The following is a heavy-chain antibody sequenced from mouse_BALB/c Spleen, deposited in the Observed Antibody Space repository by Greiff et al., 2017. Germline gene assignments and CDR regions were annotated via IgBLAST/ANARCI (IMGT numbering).Heavy chain of an antibody. CDR2: ISSGGSYT. CDR1: GFTFSSYA. Sequence: EVQRVESGGGLVKPGGSLKLSCAASGFTFSSYAMSWVRQTPEKRLEWVATISSGGSYTYYPDSVKGRFTISRDNAKNTLYLQMSSLRSEDTAMYYCARHQNRYDERAWFAYWGQGTLVTVSA. V-gene: IGHV5-9-3*01. D-gene: IGHD2-14*01. J-gene: IGHJ3*01. CDR3: ARHQNRYDERAWFAY.